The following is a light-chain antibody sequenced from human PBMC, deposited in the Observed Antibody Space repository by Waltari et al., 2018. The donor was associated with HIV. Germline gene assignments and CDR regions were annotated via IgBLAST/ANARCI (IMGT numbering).Light chain of an antibody. Sequence: QSVLTQPPSASGLPGQRLTLSCSGSSTKIGSNFVHWHQHLPGTAPKLLIDRNNQRASGVPDRFSGSKSGTSASLAISGLRSEDEADYYCVTWADRSSGPVVFGGGTKVTVL. CDR2: RNN. J-gene: IGLJ2*01. CDR3: VTWADRSSGPVV. V-gene: IGLV1-47*01. CDR1: STKIGSNF.